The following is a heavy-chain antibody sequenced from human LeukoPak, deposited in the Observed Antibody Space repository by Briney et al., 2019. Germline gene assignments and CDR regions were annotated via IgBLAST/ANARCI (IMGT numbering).Heavy chain of an antibody. CDR1: GFTFSSYA. CDR3: ARAHSSSSTFDL. V-gene: IGHV3-23*01. CDR2: ISVSGDRT. J-gene: IGHJ4*02. Sequence: GGSLRLSCAGSGFTFSSYAMTWVRQAPGKGLEAVSSISVSGDRTYYTDSVKGRFTISRDNTKNTLYLQLNSLRADDTAVYYCARAHSSSSTFDLWGQGTLVTVSS. D-gene: IGHD6-6*01.